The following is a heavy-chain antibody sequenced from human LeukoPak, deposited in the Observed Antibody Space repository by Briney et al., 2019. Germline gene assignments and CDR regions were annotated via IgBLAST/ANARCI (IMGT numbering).Heavy chain of an antibody. J-gene: IGHJ6*02. CDR3: ARSDSGSYHYGIDV. V-gene: IGHV3-33*01. CDR1: GFTFSSYG. Sequence: PGGSLRLSCAASGFTFSSYGMHWVRQAPGKGLEWVAVIWYDGSNKYYADSVKGRFTISRDNSKNTLYLQMNSLRAEDTAVYYCARSDSGSYHYGIDVWGQGTTVTVSS. D-gene: IGHD1-26*01. CDR2: IWYDGSNK.